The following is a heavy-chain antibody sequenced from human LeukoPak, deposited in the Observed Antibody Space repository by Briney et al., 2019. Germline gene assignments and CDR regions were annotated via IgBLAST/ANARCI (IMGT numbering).Heavy chain of an antibody. Sequence: ASVKVSCKASGYTFTGYYIHWVRQAPGQGLEWMGWINPHSGGTNYGQKFKGRVTMTRDTYISTAYMEVSRLTSDDTAVYYCARDPLLQIDWGQGTLVTVSS. CDR2: INPHSGGT. J-gene: IGHJ4*02. CDR1: GYTFTGYY. D-gene: IGHD2-15*01. CDR3: ARDPLLQID. V-gene: IGHV1-2*02.